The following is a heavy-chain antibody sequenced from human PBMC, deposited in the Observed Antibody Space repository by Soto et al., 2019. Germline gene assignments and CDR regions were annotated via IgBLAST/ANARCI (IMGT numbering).Heavy chain of an antibody. D-gene: IGHD3-10*01. CDR2: IDPSDSYT. CDR1: GYTFTSYW. CDR3: ARHKSLRGISYGMEF. J-gene: IGHJ6*02. Sequence: EVQLVQSESEVKKPGESLRISCKGSGYTFTSYWISWVRQMPGKGLEWMGRIDPSDSYTKYNPSFQGHVSISADKSICTAYLQWSSLEASHSAMNYCARHKSLRGISYGMEFWGQGTTFTVSS. V-gene: IGHV5-10-1*01.